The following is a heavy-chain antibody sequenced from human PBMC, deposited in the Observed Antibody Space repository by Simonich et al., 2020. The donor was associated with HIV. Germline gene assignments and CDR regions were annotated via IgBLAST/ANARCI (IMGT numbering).Heavy chain of an antibody. J-gene: IGHJ4*02. Sequence: QVQLQQWGAGLLKPSETLSLTCAVYGGSFSGYYWSWIRQPPGKGLVWIGEINHMGSTNYNASLKSRVTISVDTSKNQFSLKLSSVTAADTAVYYCARRHPTTVTTPYFDYWGQGTLVTVSS. CDR1: GGSFSGYY. V-gene: IGHV4-34*01. CDR3: ARRHPTTVTTPYFDY. D-gene: IGHD4-17*01. CDR2: INHMGST.